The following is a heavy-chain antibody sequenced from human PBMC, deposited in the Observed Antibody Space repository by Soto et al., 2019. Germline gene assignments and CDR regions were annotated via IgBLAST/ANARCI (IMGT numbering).Heavy chain of an antibody. CDR1: GFTFSSYA. V-gene: IGHV3-23*01. CDR2: VSAGGDMT. Sequence: DVQLLESGGHLVQPGGSLRLSCAASGFTFSSYAMSWVRQAPGKGLEWVSSVSAGGDMTYYSDSVKGRFTISRDNSNNALVLQMNSLRIEDTARYYCARGDRGGSGSPASYYYAGLDVWGQGTTVTVS. CDR3: ARGDRGGSGSPASYYYAGLDV. D-gene: IGHD3-10*01. J-gene: IGHJ6*02.